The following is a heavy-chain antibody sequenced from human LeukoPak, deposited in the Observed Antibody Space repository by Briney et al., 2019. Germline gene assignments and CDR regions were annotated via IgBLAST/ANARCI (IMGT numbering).Heavy chain of an antibody. CDR2: INPNSGGT. Sequence: ASVKVSCKASGYTFTGYYMHWVRQAPGQGLEWMGWINPNSGGTNYAQKFQGRVTMTRDTSISTAYMELSRLRSDDTAVHYCARAGRYCSSTSCFSFDYWGQGTLVTVSS. V-gene: IGHV1-2*02. CDR1: GYTFTGYY. J-gene: IGHJ4*02. D-gene: IGHD2-2*01. CDR3: ARAGRYCSSTSCFSFDY.